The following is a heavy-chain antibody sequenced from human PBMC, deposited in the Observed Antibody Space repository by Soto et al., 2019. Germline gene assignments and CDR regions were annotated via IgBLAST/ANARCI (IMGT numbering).Heavy chain of an antibody. V-gene: IGHV1-69*01. CDR1: GDTFISYA. CDR2: IIPIFGTA. CDR3: ARAKAAEAAGTNWFDP. Sequence: VKVYCNAAGDTFISYAIIWGRRSTGQGLEWMGGIIPIFGTANYAQKFQGRVTITADESTSTAYMELSSLRSEDTAVYYCARAKAAEAAGTNWFDPSGQGTLVTVPS. J-gene: IGHJ5*02. D-gene: IGHD6-13*01.